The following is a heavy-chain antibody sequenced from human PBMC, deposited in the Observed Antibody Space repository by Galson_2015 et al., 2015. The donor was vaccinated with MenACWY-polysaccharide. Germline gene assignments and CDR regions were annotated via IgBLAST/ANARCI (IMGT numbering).Heavy chain of an antibody. CDR2: INEDGSEK. V-gene: IGHV3-7*01. J-gene: IGHJ4*02. CDR3: GRPYYRLNTVFDY. D-gene: IGHD3-22*01. Sequence: SLRLSCAASGFTFSIYWMTWVRQAPGKGLEWVANINEDGSEKQYVDSVKGRFTISRDNAKNSVFLQMNNLRAEDTAVYYCGRPYYRLNTVFDYWGRGTLVTVSS. CDR1: GFTFSIYW.